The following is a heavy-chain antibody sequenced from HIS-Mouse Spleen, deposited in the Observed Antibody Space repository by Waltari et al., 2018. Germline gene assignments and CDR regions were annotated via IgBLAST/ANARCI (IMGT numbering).Heavy chain of an antibody. J-gene: IGHJ2*01. V-gene: IGHV3-7*01. CDR2: RKQDGSEK. CDR3: ARDRYWYFDL. Sequence: EVQLVESGGGLVQPGGSLRLSCAASGFTFSSYWISWVRQAPGKGLEWGANRKQDGSEKYYVDAGKGRFTISRDNAKNSLYLQMNSLRAEDTAVYYWARDRYWYFDLWGRGTLVTVSS. CDR1: GFTFSSYW.